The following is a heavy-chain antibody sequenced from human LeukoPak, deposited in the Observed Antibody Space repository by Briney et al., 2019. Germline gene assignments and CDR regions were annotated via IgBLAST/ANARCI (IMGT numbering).Heavy chain of an antibody. Sequence: PSETLSLTCTVSGGSISSYYWSWIRQPPGKGLEWIGYIYYSGSTNYNPSLKSRVTISVDTSKNQFSLKLSPVTAADTAVYYCARDYHGASYDFWSGNYYYYYMDVWGKGTTVTVSS. J-gene: IGHJ6*03. D-gene: IGHD3-3*01. CDR3: ARDYHGASYDFWSGNYYYYYMDV. CDR2: IYYSGST. CDR1: GGSISSYY. V-gene: IGHV4-59*01.